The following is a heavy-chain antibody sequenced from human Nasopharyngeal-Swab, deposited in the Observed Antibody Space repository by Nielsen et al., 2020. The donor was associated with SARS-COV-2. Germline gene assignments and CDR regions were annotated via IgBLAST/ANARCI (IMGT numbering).Heavy chain of an antibody. V-gene: IGHV4-34*01. J-gene: IGHJ4*02. CDR3: ARGPVRYDFWSGYYCGFDY. Sequence: SEPLSLTCAVYGGSSRAYYWSWTRQPPGKGLEWIGEIHHSGSTDYNPSLKSRVTTSVDTSKNQFSLKLSSVTAADTAVFYCARGPVRYDFWSGYYCGFDYWGQGTLVTVSS. D-gene: IGHD3-3*01. CDR1: GGSSRAYY. CDR2: IHHSGST.